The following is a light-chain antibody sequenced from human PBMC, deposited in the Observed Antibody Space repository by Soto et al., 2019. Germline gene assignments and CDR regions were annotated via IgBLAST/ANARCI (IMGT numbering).Light chain of an antibody. CDR1: QSVRSD. V-gene: IGKV3-20*01. CDR3: QQYGSLSWT. J-gene: IGKJ1*01. CDR2: GAS. Sequence: EIVMTQSPATLSVSPGEGATLSCRASQSVRSDLAWYQQKPGQAPRIIIFGASGRATGIPDRFSGSGSGTDFTLTISRLEPEDFAVYYCQQYGSLSWTFGQGTKVDIK.